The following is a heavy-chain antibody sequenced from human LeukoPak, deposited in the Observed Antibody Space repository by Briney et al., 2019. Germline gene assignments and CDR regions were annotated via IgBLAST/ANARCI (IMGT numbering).Heavy chain of an antibody. CDR2: IYSGVST. Sequence: GGSLRLSCAASGFTVSSNYMSWGRQAPGKGLEWVSVIYSGVSTYYADSVKGRFTISRDNSKNTRYLQMNSLRAEGTAVYYCARCTGYYYGSEYLGFDYWGQGTLVTVSS. V-gene: IGHV3-53*01. CDR1: GFTVSSNY. J-gene: IGHJ4*02. D-gene: IGHD3-10*01. CDR3: ARCTGYYYGSEYLGFDY.